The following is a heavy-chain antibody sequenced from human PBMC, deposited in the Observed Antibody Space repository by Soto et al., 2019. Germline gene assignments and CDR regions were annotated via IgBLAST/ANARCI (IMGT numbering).Heavy chain of an antibody. CDR3: ARAQADYYDSSGYRAYYFDY. V-gene: IGHV4-31*03. J-gene: IGHJ4*02. Sequence: QVQLQESGPGLVKPSQTLSLTCTVSGGSISSGGYYWSWIRQHPGKGLEWIGYIYYSGSTYYNPSLKRRVTVSVDTPKNQFSLKLSSVTAADTAVYYCARAQADYYDSSGYRAYYFDYWGQGTLVTVSS. D-gene: IGHD3-22*01. CDR2: IYYSGST. CDR1: GGSISSGGYY.